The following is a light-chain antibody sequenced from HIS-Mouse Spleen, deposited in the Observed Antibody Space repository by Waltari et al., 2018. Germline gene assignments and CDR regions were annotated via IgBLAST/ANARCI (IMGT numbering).Light chain of an antibody. Sequence: QSALTQPPSASGSPGQSVTISCTATSSDVGGYNYVYWYQQHPGKAPKLMMYEVSKRPSGVPDRFSGSKSGNTASLTVSGLQAEDEADYYCSSYAGSNNLVFGGGTKLTVL. V-gene: IGLV2-8*01. CDR2: EVS. J-gene: IGLJ2*01. CDR3: SSYAGSNNLV. CDR1: SSDVGGYNY.